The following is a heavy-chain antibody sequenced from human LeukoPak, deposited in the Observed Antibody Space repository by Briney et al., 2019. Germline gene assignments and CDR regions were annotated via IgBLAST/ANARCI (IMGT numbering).Heavy chain of an antibody. J-gene: IGHJ5*02. D-gene: IGHD3-22*01. Sequence: SETLSLTCTVSGASINSNYWSWIRQSPGEGLQSIAYIYYTGEINYNPSLRSRVTISLDTSKNQVSLKLTSVTAADTAVYYCARGHYDLGPWGQGTLVTVSS. CDR2: IYYTGEI. CDR1: GASINSNY. CDR3: ARGHYDLGP. V-gene: IGHV4-59*01.